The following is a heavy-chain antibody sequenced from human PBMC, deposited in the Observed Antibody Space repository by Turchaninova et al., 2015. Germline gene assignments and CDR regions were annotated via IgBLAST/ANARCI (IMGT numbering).Heavy chain of an antibody. J-gene: IGHJ3*02. V-gene: IGHV1-2*06. CDR2: INPNRGGT. Sequence: QVPXVQSGXEVKXPGAXXXVSXXXSGYNFTGYYMHWVHKARGQGLGGVVQINPNRGGTKYTQKFQGRVTVTRDTSISTAHSELSGLTYDDTAVYYCASWGQDNGDYVKRDGFDIWGQGTMVTVSS. D-gene: IGHD4-17*01. CDR1: GYNFTGYY. CDR3: ASWGQDNGDYVKRDGFDI.